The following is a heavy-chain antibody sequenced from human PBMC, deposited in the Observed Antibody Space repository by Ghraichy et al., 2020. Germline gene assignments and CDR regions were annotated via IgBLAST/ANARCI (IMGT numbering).Heavy chain of an antibody. V-gene: IGHV3-7*03. CDR1: GFTFSSYW. CDR3: ARVGSAWYFDY. Sequence: GGSLRLSCAASGFTFSSYWMTWARQAPGKGLEWVANIKEDGSEKYYVDSVKGRFTISRDNAKNSLYLQMNSLRVEDTAVYYCARVGSAWYFDYWGQGTLATVSS. J-gene: IGHJ4*02. D-gene: IGHD6-19*01. CDR2: IKEDGSEK.